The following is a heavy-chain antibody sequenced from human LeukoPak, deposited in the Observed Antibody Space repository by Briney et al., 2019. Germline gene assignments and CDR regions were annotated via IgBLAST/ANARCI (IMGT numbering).Heavy chain of an antibody. CDR3: ASGQQLDNYFDY. Sequence: SETLSLTCTVSGGSISSGSYYWSWIRQPAGKGLEWIGRIYTSGSTNYNPSLKSRVTISVDTSKNQFSLKLSSVTAADTAVYYCASGQQLDNYFDYWGQGTLVTVSS. J-gene: IGHJ4*02. CDR2: IYTSGST. V-gene: IGHV4-61*02. D-gene: IGHD6-13*01. CDR1: GGSISSGSYY.